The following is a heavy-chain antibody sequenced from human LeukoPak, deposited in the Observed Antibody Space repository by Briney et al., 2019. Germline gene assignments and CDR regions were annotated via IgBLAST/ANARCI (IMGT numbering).Heavy chain of an antibody. Sequence: GGSLRLSCAASGFTFSSYGMSWVRQAPGKGLEWVSAISGSGDSTYYADSVKGRFTISRDNSRNTLYLQMNSLRAGDTAVYYCAKSFRSTSLDYWGQGTLVTVSS. CDR2: ISGSGDST. D-gene: IGHD2-2*01. CDR1: GFTFSSYG. CDR3: AKSFRSTSLDY. V-gene: IGHV3-23*01. J-gene: IGHJ4*02.